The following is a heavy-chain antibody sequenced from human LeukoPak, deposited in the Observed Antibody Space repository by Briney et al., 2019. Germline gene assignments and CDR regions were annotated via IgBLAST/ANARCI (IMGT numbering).Heavy chain of an antibody. D-gene: IGHD3-10*01. J-gene: IGHJ4*02. V-gene: IGHV3-7*01. Sequence: PGGSLRLSCAASGFTFSNYWMHWVRQAPGKGLEWVAHIKTDGSEKYYVDSVKGRFTISRDNSKNTLYLQMNSLRAEDTAVYYCAKDRWGRPDVLWFGEFYFDYWGQGTLVTVSS. CDR2: IKTDGSEK. CDR3: AKDRWGRPDVLWFGEFYFDY. CDR1: GFTFSNYW.